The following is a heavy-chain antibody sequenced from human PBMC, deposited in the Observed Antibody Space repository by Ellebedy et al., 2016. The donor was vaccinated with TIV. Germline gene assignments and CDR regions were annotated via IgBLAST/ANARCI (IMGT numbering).Heavy chain of an antibody. CDR1: AGTFSSYA. CDR3: ARDLFGSSWYNYYYYYGMDV. D-gene: IGHD6-13*01. J-gene: IGHJ6*02. CDR2: IIPIFGTA. Sequence: SVKVSXKASAGTFSSYAISWVLQAPGQGLEWMGGIIPIFGTANYAQKFQGRVTITADESTSTAYMELSSLRSEDTAVYYCARDLFGSSWYNYYYYYGMDVWGQGTTVTVSS. V-gene: IGHV1-69*13.